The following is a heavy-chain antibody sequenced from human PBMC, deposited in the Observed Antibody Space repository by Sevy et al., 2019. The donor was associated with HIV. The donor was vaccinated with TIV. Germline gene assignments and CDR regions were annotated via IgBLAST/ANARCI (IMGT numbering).Heavy chain of an antibody. V-gene: IGHV3-21*01. CDR3: ARDLFSGGNAVYGY. CDR1: GFTFSSYA. J-gene: IGHJ4*02. D-gene: IGHD2-15*01. Sequence: GGSLRLSCAASGFTFSSYAMNWVRQAPGKGLEWVSSINAISSNIYYADSVKGLFTISRDNAENSLYLQMNSVRAEDTAVYYCARDLFSGGNAVYGYWGQGTLVTVSS. CDR2: INAISSNI.